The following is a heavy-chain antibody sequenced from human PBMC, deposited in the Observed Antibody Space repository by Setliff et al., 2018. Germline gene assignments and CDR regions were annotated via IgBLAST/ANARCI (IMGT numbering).Heavy chain of an antibody. CDR1: GDSMTVYY. V-gene: IGHV4-4*09. Sequence: TSETLSLTCTVSGDSMTVYYWTWVRQSPGKGLEWIGYISSSGTPNYNPSLKSRVTILIDKSKNQFSLTLTSVTAADTAFYYCARARSLDFDFWGPGTLVTVSS. CDR2: ISSSGTP. CDR3: ARARSLDFDF. J-gene: IGHJ4*02.